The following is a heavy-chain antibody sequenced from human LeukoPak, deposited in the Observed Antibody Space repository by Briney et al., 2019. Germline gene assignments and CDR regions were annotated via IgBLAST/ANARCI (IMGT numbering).Heavy chain of an antibody. Sequence: GGSLRLSCAVSGSTFSSYWMHWVRQAPGKGLVWVSRINSDGSSTSYADSVKGRFTISRDNAKNTLYLQMNSLRAEDTAVYYCAILAVAGPQGPWGQGTLVTVSS. D-gene: IGHD6-19*01. CDR2: INSDGSST. CDR3: AILAVAGPQGP. CDR1: GSTFSSYW. V-gene: IGHV3-74*01. J-gene: IGHJ5*02.